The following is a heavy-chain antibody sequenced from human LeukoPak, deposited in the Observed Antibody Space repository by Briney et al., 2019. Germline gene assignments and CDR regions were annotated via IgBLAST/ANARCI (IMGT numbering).Heavy chain of an antibody. CDR2: IKSDGST. Sequence: GGSLRLSCAASGFTFSTYWMHWVRQAPGKGLVWVSRIKSDGSTNYADCVKGRFTISRDNAKNTLSLQMNSLRPEDIGVYYCARAPSEIGGYYPEYFRHWGQGTLVTVSS. J-gene: IGHJ1*01. V-gene: IGHV3-74*01. D-gene: IGHD3-3*01. CDR1: GFTFSTYW. CDR3: ARAPSEIGGYYPEYFRH.